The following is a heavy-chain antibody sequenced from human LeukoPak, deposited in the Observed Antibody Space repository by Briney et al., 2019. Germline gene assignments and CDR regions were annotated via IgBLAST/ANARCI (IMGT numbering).Heavy chain of an antibody. CDR3: ARSGYSAPRGTFDY. Sequence: ASVKVSCKASGGTFSSYAISWVRQAPGQGLEWMGIINPSGGSTSYAQKFQGRVTMTRDTSTSTVYMELSSLRSEGTAVYYCARSGYSAPRGTFDYWGQGTLVTVSS. D-gene: IGHD5-12*01. J-gene: IGHJ4*02. CDR2: INPSGGST. CDR1: GGTFSSYA. V-gene: IGHV1-46*01.